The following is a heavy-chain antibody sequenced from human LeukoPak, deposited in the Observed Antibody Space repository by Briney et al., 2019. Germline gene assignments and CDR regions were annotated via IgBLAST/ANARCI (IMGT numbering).Heavy chain of an antibody. Sequence: SVKVSCKASGGTFSSYAISWVRQAPGQGLEWMGRIIPILGIANYAQKFQGRVTITADKSTSTAYMELSSLRSEDTAVYYCAVRSGWAYYFGYWGQGTLVTVSS. CDR2: IIPILGIA. D-gene: IGHD6-19*01. CDR3: AVRSGWAYYFGY. V-gene: IGHV1-69*04. CDR1: GGTFSSYA. J-gene: IGHJ4*02.